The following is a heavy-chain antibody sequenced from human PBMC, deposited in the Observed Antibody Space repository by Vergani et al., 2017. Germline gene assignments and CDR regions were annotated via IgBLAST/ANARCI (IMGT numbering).Heavy chain of an antibody. CDR1: GFTFSDSY. CDR2: VSGSSATP. V-gene: IGHV3-23*04. D-gene: IGHD5-12*01. Sequence: VQLVESGGGLVKPGGSLRLSCAASGFTFSDSYMSWVRQAPGMGLEWVSSVSGSSATPYYADSVKGRFIISRDNSKNTLHLQMNSLRADDTAVYYCTKGSRGYTGYFFDYWGQGTLATVSS. CDR3: TKGSRGYTGYFFDY. J-gene: IGHJ4*02.